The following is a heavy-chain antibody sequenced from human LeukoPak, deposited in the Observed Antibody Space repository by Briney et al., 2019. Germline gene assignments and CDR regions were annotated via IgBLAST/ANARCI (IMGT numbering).Heavy chain of an antibody. CDR2: ISGSGGST. CDR1: GFTFTSYA. Sequence: PGGSLRLSCAASGFTFTSYAMSWVRQVSGKGLEWVSVISGSGGSTYYADSVKGRFTISRDNSKNTLYLQMNSLRAEDAAVYFCAKAPVTSCRGTYCYPFDSWGQGPLVTVSS. D-gene: IGHD2-15*01. J-gene: IGHJ4*02. V-gene: IGHV3-23*01. CDR3: AKAPVTSCRGTYCYPFDS.